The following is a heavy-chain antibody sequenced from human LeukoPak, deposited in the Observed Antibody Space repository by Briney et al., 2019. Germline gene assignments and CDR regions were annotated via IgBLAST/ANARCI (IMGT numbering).Heavy chain of an antibody. V-gene: IGHV4-30-4*07. J-gene: IGHJ3*02. CDR2: IYYSGST. CDR1: GGSISSGGYS. D-gene: IGHD3-10*01. Sequence: SETLSLTCAVSGGSISSGGYSWSWIRQPPGKGLEWIGYIYYSGSTYYNPSLKSRVTISVDTSKNQFSLKLSSVTAADTAVYYCARDRRDFDAFDIWGQGTMVTVSS. CDR3: ARDRRDFDAFDI.